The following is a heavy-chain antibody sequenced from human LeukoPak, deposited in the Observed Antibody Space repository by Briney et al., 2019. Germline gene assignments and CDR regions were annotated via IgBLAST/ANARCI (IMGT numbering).Heavy chain of an antibody. J-gene: IGHJ6*02. D-gene: IGHD3-10*01. CDR3: ARCAPGGSGSYTLCYGMDV. Sequence: ASVKVSCKASGGTFSSYAISWVRPAPGQGLEWMGRIIPIFGIANYAQKFQGRVTITADKSTSTAYMELSSLRSEDMAVYYCARCAPGGSGSYTLCYGMDVWGQGTTVTVSS. CDR1: GGTFSSYA. CDR2: IIPIFGIA. V-gene: IGHV1-69*04.